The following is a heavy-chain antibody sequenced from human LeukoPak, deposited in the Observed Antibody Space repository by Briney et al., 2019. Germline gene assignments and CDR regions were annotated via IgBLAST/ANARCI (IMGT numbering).Heavy chain of an antibody. CDR1: GDSVSSDSAI. CDR2: TYYRSKWYN. J-gene: IGHJ6*04. D-gene: IGHD3/OR15-3a*01. V-gene: IGHV6-1*01. CDR3: AKAPHGHGMDV. Sequence: SQTLSLTCAISGDSVSSDSAIWHWIRQSPSRGLEWLGRTYYRSKWYNDYAVSVKSRITVNPDTSKNQCSLQLKSVTPEDTAIYYCAKAPHGHGMDVLDKGTTVTVSS.